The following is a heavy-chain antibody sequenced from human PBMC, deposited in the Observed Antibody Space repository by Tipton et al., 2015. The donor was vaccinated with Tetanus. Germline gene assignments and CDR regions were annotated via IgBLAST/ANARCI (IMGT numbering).Heavy chain of an antibody. D-gene: IGHD3/OR15-3a*01. J-gene: IGHJ4*02. Sequence: QSGPEVKKPGASVNVSCKASGYTFTSHYVHWVRQAPGQGLEWMGMINPSGGYTRAARTFQGRVKMTRDTSTSTVYMELSSLRPGDTAVYYCVRANYEFPKKGPFDYWGPGSLVIVSS. CDR2: INPSGGYT. CDR3: VRANYEFPKKGPFDY. V-gene: IGHV1-46*01. CDR1: GYTFTSHY.